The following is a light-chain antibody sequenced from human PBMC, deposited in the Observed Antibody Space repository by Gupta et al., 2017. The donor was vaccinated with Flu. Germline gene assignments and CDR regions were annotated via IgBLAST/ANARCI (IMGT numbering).Light chain of an antibody. CDR2: DAS. CDR1: QSVSSY. V-gene: IGKV3-11*01. CDR3: QQRSNWYT. J-gene: IGKJ2*01. Sequence: EIVLTQSPATLSLSPGERATLSCRASQSVSSYLAWYQQKPGQAPRLLIYDASNRATGIPDRFSGSGSGTDFTLTISSREPEDFAVYYCQQRSNWYTFGQGTKLEIK.